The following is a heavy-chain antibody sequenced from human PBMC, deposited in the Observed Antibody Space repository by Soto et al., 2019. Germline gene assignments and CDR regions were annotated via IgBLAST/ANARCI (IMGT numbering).Heavy chain of an antibody. J-gene: IGHJ4*02. CDR3: ARVIRSSGWYWIDY. CDR1: GFIFSSYE. V-gene: IGHV3-48*03. CDR2: ISSSATTI. Sequence: EVQLVESGGGLVQHGGSLRLSCSASGFIFSSYEMNWVRQAPGKGLEWVSYISSSATTIYYADSVKGRFTISRDNAKNSLYLHMNSLRAEDTAVYYCARVIRSSGWYWIDYWGQGTLVTVSS. D-gene: IGHD6-19*01.